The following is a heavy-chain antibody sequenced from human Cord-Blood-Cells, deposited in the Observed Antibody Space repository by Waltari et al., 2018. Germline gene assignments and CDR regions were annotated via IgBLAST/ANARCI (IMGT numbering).Heavy chain of an antibody. Sequence: QVQLQESGPGLVKPSETLSLTCTVSGYSISSGSYWGWIRQPPGKGLEWIGSIYHSGSTYYNPSLKSRVTISVDTSKNQFSLKLSSVTAADTAVYYCASVGAAAIDYWGQGTLVTVSS. V-gene: IGHV4-38-2*02. CDR2: IYHSGST. D-gene: IGHD2-2*01. CDR1: GYSISSGSY. CDR3: ASVGAAAIDY. J-gene: IGHJ4*02.